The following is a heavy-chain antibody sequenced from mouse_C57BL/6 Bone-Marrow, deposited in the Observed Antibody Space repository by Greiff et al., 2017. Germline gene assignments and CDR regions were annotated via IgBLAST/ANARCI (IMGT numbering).Heavy chain of an antibody. D-gene: IGHD1-1*01. V-gene: IGHV1-50*01. CDR1: GYTFTSYW. J-gene: IGHJ2*01. CDR3: ARKEENYGSSFDY. CDR2: IDPSDSYT. Sequence: VQLQQPGAELVKPGASVKLSCKASGYTFTSYWMQWVKQRPGQGLEWIGEIDPSDSYTNYNQKFKGKATLTVDTSSSTAYMQLSSLTSEDSTVYYCARKEENYGSSFDYWGQGTTLTVSS.